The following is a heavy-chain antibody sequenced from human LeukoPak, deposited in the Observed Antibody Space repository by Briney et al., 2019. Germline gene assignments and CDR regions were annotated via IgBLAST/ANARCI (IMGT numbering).Heavy chain of an antibody. J-gene: IGHJ4*02. V-gene: IGHV3-23*01. CDR1: GFTFTSYS. CDR2: INGRGIT. CDR3: AKERQTGDYFTSDY. Sequence: GGSLRLSCAASGFTFTSYSMNWVRQAPGGGLEWLSAINGRGITYYAGSVKGRFTISRDNSENTLYLQMNSLTVDDTAVYFCAKERQTGDYFTSDYWGQGTLVTVSS. D-gene: IGHD4-17*01.